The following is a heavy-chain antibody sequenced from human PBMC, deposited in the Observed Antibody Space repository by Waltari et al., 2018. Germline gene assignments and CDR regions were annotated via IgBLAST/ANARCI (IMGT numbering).Heavy chain of an antibody. V-gene: IGHV4-4*07. J-gene: IGHJ3*02. D-gene: IGHD2-2*01. Sequence: QVQLQESGPGLVKPSETLSLTCTVPGGSISSYYWSWVRQPAGKGLEWIGRIYASGSTNYNPSLRSRVTMSVDTSKNHFSLRLTSVTAADTAVYYCARDRCNSTSCLSRGAFDIWGQGTMVTVSS. CDR3: ARDRCNSTSCLSRGAFDI. CDR1: GGSISSYY. CDR2: IYASGST.